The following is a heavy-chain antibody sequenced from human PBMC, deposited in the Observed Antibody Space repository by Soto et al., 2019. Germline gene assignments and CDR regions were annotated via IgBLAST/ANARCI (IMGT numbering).Heavy chain of an antibody. J-gene: IGHJ5*02. Sequence: EVQVVESGGGLVQPGGSLRLSCSFTFSMYSMNWVRQAPGKGLEWVASISSGGSYIKYADSVKCRFTISRDNAKTSVSMKMNSLRVDDTAVYFCTRDQGGRYDRCFDPWGQGTLVTVSS. D-gene: IGHD1-26*01. V-gene: IGHV3-21*01. CDR3: TRDQGGRYDRCFDP. CDR2: ISSGGSYI. CDR1: FTFSMYS.